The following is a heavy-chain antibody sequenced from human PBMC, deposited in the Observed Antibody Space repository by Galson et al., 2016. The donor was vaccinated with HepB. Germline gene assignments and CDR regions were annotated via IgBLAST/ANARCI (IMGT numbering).Heavy chain of an antibody. CDR2: IIPIFGTA. V-gene: IGHV1-69*13. CDR1: GGTFSSYA. D-gene: IGHD3-10*01. CDR3: ARGNGGVLLGSGSYFWFDP. Sequence: SVKVSCKASGGTFSSYAISWVRQAPGQGLEWMGGIIPIFGTANYAQKFQGRVTITADESTSTAYMELSSLRSEDTAMYYCARGNGGVLLGSGSYFWFDPRGQGTLVTVSS. J-gene: IGHJ5*02.